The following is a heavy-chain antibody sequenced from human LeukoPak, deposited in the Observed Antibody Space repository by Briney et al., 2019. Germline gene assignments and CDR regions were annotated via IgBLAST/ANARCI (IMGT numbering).Heavy chain of an antibody. CDR1: GGYISSSSYS. CDR3: AKVVVANALDAFDI. V-gene: IGHV4-39*07. CDR2: IYHGGTT. J-gene: IGHJ3*02. Sequence: SETLSLTCTVSGGYISSSSYSWGWIRQPPGKGLEWLGTIYHGGTTYYNPSLMSRVTISLDTSKNQFSLKLSSVTAADTAVYYCAKVVVANALDAFDIWGQGTMVTVSS. D-gene: IGHD2-15*01.